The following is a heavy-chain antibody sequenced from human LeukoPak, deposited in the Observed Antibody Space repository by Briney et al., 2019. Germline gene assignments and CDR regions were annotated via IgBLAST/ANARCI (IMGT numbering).Heavy chain of an antibody. V-gene: IGHV5-10-1*01. CDR1: GYSFTSYW. CDR3: ARDSYSGFDY. D-gene: IGHD1-26*01. CDR2: IDPSESYT. Sequence: GASLESSCKGSGYSFTSYWISWVRQMPGKGLEWEGGIDPSESYTNYSPPFQGHVTISAAKALSTAYLQWSSLKASDTALYYCARDSYSGFDYWGQGTLVTVSS. J-gene: IGHJ4*02.